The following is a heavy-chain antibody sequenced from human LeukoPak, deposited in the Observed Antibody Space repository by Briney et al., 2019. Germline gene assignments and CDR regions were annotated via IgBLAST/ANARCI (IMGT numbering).Heavy chain of an antibody. D-gene: IGHD3-3*01. CDR1: GFTVSSNY. CDR3: ARGRDYDFWSGYQAY. CDR2: IYSGGST. J-gene: IGHJ4*02. V-gene: IGHV3-53*01. Sequence: GGSLRLSCAASGFTVSSNYMSWVRQAPGKGLEWVSVIYSGGSTYYADSVKGRFTISRDNSKNTLYLQMNSLRAEDTAVYYYARGRDYDFWSGYQAYWGQGTLVTVSS.